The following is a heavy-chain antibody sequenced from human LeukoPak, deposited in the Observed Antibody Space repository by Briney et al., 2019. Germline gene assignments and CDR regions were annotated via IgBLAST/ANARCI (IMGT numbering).Heavy chain of an antibody. D-gene: IGHD3-10*01. V-gene: IGHV4-38-2*02. CDR2: IYHSGTT. Sequence: SETLSLTCTVSGYSISSGYFWGWIRQPPGKGLEWIGSIYHSGTTYYNPSLKSRVTISIDTSKNQFSLKLSSVTAADTAVYYCARAGAYYYGSGYYFDYWGQGTLVTVSS. CDR3: ARAGAYYYGSGYYFDY. CDR1: GYSISSGYF. J-gene: IGHJ4*02.